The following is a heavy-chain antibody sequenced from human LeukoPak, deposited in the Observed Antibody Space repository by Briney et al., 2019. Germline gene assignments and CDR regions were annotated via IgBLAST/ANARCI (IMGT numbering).Heavy chain of an antibody. CDR1: GFTFSSYS. D-gene: IGHD1-1*01. CDR3: ARDLYGGTGTDMQDY. CDR2: ISSSSSTI. Sequence: RGSLRLSCAASGFTFSSYSMNWVRQAPGKGLEWVSYISSSSSTIYYADSVKGRFTISRDNAKNSLYLQMNSLRAEDTAVYYCARDLYGGTGTDMQDYWGQGTLVTVSS. J-gene: IGHJ4*02. V-gene: IGHV3-48*01.